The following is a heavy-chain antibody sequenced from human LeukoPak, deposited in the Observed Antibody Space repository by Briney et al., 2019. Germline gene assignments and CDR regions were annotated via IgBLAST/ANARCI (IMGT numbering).Heavy chain of an antibody. CDR2: ISGSGGST. D-gene: IGHD3-16*02. V-gene: IGHV3-23*01. CDR1: GFTFSSYA. J-gene: IGHJ5*02. Sequence: GGSLRLSCAASGFTFSSYAMSWVRQAPGKGLEWVSAISGSGGSTYYADSVKGRFTISRDNSKNTLYLQMNSLRAEDTAVYYCARGDYDYVWGSYLPTWGQGTLVTVSS. CDR3: ARGDYDYVWGSYLPT.